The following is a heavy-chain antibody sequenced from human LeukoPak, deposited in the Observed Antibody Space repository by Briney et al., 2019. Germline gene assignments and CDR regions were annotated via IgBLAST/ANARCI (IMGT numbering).Heavy chain of an antibody. CDR2: IYYSGST. J-gene: IGHJ3*02. CDR1: GGSISSGDYY. Sequence: SQTLSLTCTVSGGSISSGDYYWSWIRQPPGKGLEWIGSIYYSGSTYYNPSLKSRVTISVDTSKNQFSLKLSSVTAADTAVYYCARLDSSSWYEADAFDIWGQGTMVTVSS. V-gene: IGHV4-39*01. D-gene: IGHD6-13*01. CDR3: ARLDSSSWYEADAFDI.